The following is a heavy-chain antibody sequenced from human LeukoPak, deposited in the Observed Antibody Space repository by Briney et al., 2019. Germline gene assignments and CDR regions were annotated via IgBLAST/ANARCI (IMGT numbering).Heavy chain of an antibody. CDR2: FDPGSGEI. CDR1: GYSITELS. CDR3: ATGTHYDLLPF. V-gene: IGHV1-24*01. D-gene: IGHD3-9*01. Sequence: ASVKVSCRVSGYSITELSTHWVRQAPGKGLEGMGGFDPGSGEIIYEQKFQDRVTMTEDTSTDTAYMELSSLRSEDTALYYCATGTHYDLLPFWGQGTLGTVSS. J-gene: IGHJ4*02.